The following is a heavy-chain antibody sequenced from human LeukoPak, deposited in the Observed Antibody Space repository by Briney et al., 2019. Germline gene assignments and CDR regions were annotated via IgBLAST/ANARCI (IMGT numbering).Heavy chain of an antibody. V-gene: IGHV1-2*02. D-gene: IGHD6-19*01. J-gene: IGHJ4*02. CDR2: INPNSGGT. Sequence: GASVKVSCKASGYTFSDYFIHWVRQAPEQGLEWMGWINPNSGGTNYAQKFQGRVTMTRDMSLSTAYMEVNRLTSDDTAMYYCARDKAGRGTGWYLSDYWGQGTLVTVSS. CDR1: GYTFSDYF. CDR3: ARDKAGRGTGWYLSDY.